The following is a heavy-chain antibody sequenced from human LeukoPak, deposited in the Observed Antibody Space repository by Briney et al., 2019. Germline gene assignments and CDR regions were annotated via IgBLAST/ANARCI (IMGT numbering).Heavy chain of an antibody. CDR1: GYTFTVYY. CDR3: ARRPAGAPLDY. D-gene: IGHD1-14*01. J-gene: IGHJ4*02. CDR2: INPNSGGT. Sequence: ASVKVSFTASGYTFTVYYMHWVRHAPGQGLEWMGWINPNSGGTNYAQKFQGRVTMTRDTSISTAYMELSRLRSDDTAVYYCARRPAGAPLDYWGQGTLVTVSS. V-gene: IGHV1-2*02.